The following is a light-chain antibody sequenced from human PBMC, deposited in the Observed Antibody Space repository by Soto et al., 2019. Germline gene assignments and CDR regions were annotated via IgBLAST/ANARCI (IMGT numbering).Light chain of an antibody. CDR2: RDN. J-gene: IGLJ1*01. CDR3: SFYTTSSTLV. CDR1: SSDIGSNT. Sequence: QSVLTQPPSASGTPGQRVTISCSGSSSDIGSNTVNWYQQLPGTAPKLLIYRDNHRPPGIPDRFSGSKSGTSASLDISGLQSEDEADYYCSFYTTSSTLVFGPGPKV. V-gene: IGLV1-44*01.